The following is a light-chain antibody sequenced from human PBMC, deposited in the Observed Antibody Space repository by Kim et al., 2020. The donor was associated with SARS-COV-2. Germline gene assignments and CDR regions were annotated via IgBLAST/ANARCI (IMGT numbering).Light chain of an antibody. J-gene: IGKJ1*01. CDR2: GAS. CDR3: QQYGNSPWT. V-gene: IGKV3-20*01. CDR1: QSVNNND. Sequence: EIVLTQSPGTLSLSPGERATLSCRASQSVNNNDLAWYQQAPGQSPRLLIYGASHRAPGIPDRFSGSGSGTDFTLTISRLEPEDFAVYHCQQYGNSPWTFGQGTKVDIK.